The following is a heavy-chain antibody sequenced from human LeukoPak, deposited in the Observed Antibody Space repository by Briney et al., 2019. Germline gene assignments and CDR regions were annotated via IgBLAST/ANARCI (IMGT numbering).Heavy chain of an antibody. CDR1: GFTFSSYW. CDR3: ARGGGYSYGPFDY. J-gene: IGHJ4*02. Sequence: GGSLRLSCAAPGFTFSSYWMHWVRQAPGKGLVWVSRINSDGSSTSYADSVKGRFTISRDNAKNTLYLQMNRLRAEDTAVYYCARGGGYSYGPFDYWGQGTLVTVSS. D-gene: IGHD5-18*01. V-gene: IGHV3-74*01. CDR2: INSDGSST.